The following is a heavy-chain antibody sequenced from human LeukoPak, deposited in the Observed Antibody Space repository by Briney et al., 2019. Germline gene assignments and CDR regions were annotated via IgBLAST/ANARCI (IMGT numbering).Heavy chain of an antibody. CDR3: AKVGLDCSSTSCYTIRVLYYFDY. Sequence: GGSLRLSCAASGFTFSSYAMSWVRQAPGKGLEWVSAISGSGGSTYYADSVKGRFTISRDNSKNTLYLQMNSLRAEDTAVYYCAKVGLDCSSTSCYTIRVLYYFDYWRQGTLVTVSS. CDR1: GFTFSSYA. CDR2: ISGSGGST. V-gene: IGHV3-23*01. D-gene: IGHD2-2*02. J-gene: IGHJ4*02.